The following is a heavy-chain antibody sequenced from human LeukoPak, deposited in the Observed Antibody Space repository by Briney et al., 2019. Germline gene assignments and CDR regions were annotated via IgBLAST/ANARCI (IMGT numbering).Heavy chain of an antibody. CDR2: ISGSGGST. CDR1: GFTLSGYS. J-gene: IGHJ6*03. V-gene: IGHV3-23*01. CDR3: AKEPHPYYYYYMDV. Sequence: GGSLRLSCAASGFTLSGYSMSWVRQAPGKGLEWVSAISGSGGSTYYADSVKGRFTISRDNSKNTLYLQMNSLRAEDTAVYYCAKEPHPYYYYYMDVWGKGTTVTVSS.